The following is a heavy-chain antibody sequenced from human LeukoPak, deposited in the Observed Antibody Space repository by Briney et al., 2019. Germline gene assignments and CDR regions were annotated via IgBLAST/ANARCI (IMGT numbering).Heavy chain of an antibody. D-gene: IGHD1-1*01. Sequence: AAVKVSCEASGYTFTVYYMHWVRQAPAEGREWMGWIKPNRGGTNYAQKFQGRVTMTRDTSISTAYMELSRLRSDDTAVYYCASDLSLGAVQRLFGYDYWGQGTLVTVSS. J-gene: IGHJ4*02. CDR2: IKPNRGGT. V-gene: IGHV1-2*02. CDR3: ASDLSLGAVQRLFGYDY. CDR1: GYTFTVYY.